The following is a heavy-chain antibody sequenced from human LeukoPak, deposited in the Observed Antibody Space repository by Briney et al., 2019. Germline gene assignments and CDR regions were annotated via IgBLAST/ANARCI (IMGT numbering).Heavy chain of an antibody. CDR3: ARGSTYYDSSGQVPFDY. D-gene: IGHD3-22*01. CDR2: IKSDGTYS. CDR1: GFTFSSHW. V-gene: IGHV3-74*01. J-gene: IGHJ4*02. Sequence: GGSLRLSCAASGFTFSSHWMHWVRQAPGKGLVCVARIKSDGTYSDYGGAVRGRFTISRDNAKDTLYLQMNSLRAEDTAVYYCARGSTYYDSSGQVPFDYWGQGTLVTVSS.